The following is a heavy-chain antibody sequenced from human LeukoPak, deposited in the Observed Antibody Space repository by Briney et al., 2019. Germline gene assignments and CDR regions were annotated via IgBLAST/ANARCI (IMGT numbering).Heavy chain of an antibody. CDR2: MNPNSGNT. J-gene: IGHJ4*02. V-gene: IGHV1-8*03. Sequence: ASVKVSCKASGYTFTRYDINWVRQATGQGLEWMGWMNPNSGNTGYAQKFQGRVTITRNTSISTAYMELSSLRSEDTAVYYCARGSWSRPPYTFDYWGQGTLVTVSS. CDR1: GYTFTRYD. CDR3: ARGSWSRPPYTFDY. D-gene: IGHD5-18*01.